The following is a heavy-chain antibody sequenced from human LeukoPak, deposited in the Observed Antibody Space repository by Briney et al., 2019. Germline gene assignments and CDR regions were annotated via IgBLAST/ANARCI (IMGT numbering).Heavy chain of an antibody. J-gene: IGHJ4*02. D-gene: IGHD2-2*01. V-gene: IGHV1-18*01. CDR2: ISAYNGNT. CDR1: GYTFTSYG. CDR3: ARAVVPAAMFSSAFFDY. Sequence: ASVKVSCKASGYTFTSYGISWVRQAPGQGLEWMGWISAYNGNTNYAQKLQGRVTMTTDTSTSTAYMELRSLRSDDTAVYYCARAVVPAAMFSSAFFDYWGPGTLVTVS.